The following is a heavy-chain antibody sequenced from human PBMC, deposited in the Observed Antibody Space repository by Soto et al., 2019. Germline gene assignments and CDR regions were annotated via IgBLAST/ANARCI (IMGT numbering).Heavy chain of an antibody. CDR1: GVTCVNYG. CDR3: AKDRVGGTFYTPLGF. Sequence: GGSLTLSCAASGVTCVNYGMHWVRQAPGKGLEWVAVITYDGSNKYYADSVKGRFTISRDNSKNTLSLHLNTLKPEDTAVYHCAKDRVGGTFYTPLGFWGQGTLVTVSS. J-gene: IGHJ4*02. CDR2: ITYDGSNK. V-gene: IGHV3-30*18. D-gene: IGHD1-7*01.